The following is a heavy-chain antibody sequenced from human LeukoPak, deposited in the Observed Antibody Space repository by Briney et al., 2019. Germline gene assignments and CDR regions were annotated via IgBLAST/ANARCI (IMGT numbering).Heavy chain of an antibody. CDR2: ISAYNGNT. D-gene: IGHD1-7*01. Sequence: GASVKVSCKASGYTFTSYGISWVRQAPGQGLEWMGWISAYNGNTNYAQKLQGRVTMTTDTSTSTAYMELRSLRSDDTAVYYCAREVRTGTTLYYYMDVWGKGTTVTVSS. V-gene: IGHV1-18*01. CDR1: GYTFTSYG. CDR3: AREVRTGTTLYYYMDV. J-gene: IGHJ6*03.